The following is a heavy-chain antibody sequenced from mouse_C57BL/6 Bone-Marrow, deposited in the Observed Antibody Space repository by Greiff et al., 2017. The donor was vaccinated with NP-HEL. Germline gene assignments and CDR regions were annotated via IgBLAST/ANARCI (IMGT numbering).Heavy chain of an antibody. J-gene: IGHJ2*01. Sequence: QVQLQQSGAELVMPGASVKLSCTASGYTFTSYWMHWVKQRPGQGLEWIGEIDHSDSYTNSNPKLKGKSTLTVAKSSSTAYMQLSSLTSEDSAVYYCARFDPDYWGQGTTLTVSS. CDR1: GYTFTSYW. V-gene: IGHV1-69*01. CDR2: IDHSDSYT. CDR3: ARFDPDY.